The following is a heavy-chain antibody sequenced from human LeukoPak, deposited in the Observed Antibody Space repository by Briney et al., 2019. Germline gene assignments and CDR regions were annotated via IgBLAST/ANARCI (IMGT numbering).Heavy chain of an antibody. CDR2: IYYSGST. CDR1: GGSISSSSYY. D-gene: IGHD4-17*01. V-gene: IGHV4-39*07. J-gene: IGHJ4*02. CDR3: ARDYHGDYPDY. Sequence: PSETLSLTCTVSGGSISSSSYYWGWIRQPPGKGLEWIGSIYYSGSTYYNPSLKSRVTISVDTSKNQFSLKLSSVTAADTAVYYCARDYHGDYPDYWGQGTLVTVSS.